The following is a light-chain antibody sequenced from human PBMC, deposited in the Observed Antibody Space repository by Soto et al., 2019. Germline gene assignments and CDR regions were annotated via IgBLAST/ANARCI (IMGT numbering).Light chain of an antibody. V-gene: IGKV3-15*01. CDR2: GAS. CDR1: QSVSSN. Sequence: EIVKTSFPATPSKSTGERATLSCRASQSVSSNLAWYQQKPGQAPRLLIYGASTRATGIPARFSGSGSGTEFTLTISSLQSEDVAVYYCQQYNKWPRTFGQGTRVDI. CDR3: QQYNKWPRT. J-gene: IGKJ1*01.